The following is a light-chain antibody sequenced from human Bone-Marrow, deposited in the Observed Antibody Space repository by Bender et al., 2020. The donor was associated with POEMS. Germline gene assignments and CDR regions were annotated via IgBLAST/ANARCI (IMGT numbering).Light chain of an antibody. CDR3: FSYAGSGTWV. V-gene: IGLV2-11*01. J-gene: IGLJ3*02. CDR1: SSDVGGYNY. CDR2: EGT. Sequence: QSALTQPRSVSGSPGQSVTISCTGTSSDVGGYNYVSWYQQHPDKAPKLMIYEGTKRPSGVSNRFSGSKSGNTASLTISELQAEDEADYYCFSYAGSGTWVFGGGTKVSVL.